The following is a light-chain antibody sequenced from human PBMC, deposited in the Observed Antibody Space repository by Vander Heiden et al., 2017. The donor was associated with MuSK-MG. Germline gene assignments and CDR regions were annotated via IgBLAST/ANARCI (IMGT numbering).Light chain of an antibody. CDR2: DAS. J-gene: IGKJ2*01. V-gene: IGKV1-33*01. CDR3: QQDDNLPSRT. CDR1: QDISNY. Sequence: DIQMTQSPSSLSASVGDRVSITCQASQDISNYLNWYQQKPGKAPKLLIYDASNLETGVPSRFSGSGSGIDFTFTISSRQPEDIATYYCQQDDNLPSRTFGQGTKLEIK.